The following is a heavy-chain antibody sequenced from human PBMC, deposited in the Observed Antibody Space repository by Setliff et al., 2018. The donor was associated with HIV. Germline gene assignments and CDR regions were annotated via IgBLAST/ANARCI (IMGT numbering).Heavy chain of an antibody. CDR1: GFTFSNYW. D-gene: IGHD3-16*01. V-gene: IGHV3-7*03. CDR3: AKDYYDFVWGSSLAY. Sequence: PGGSLRISCAASGFTFSNYWMSWVRQAPGKGLEWVANIKEDGSEKYYADSVKGRFTISRDNSKNTLYLQMNSLRAEDTAVYYCAKDYYDFVWGSSLAYWGQGTLVTVSS. J-gene: IGHJ4*02. CDR2: IKEDGSEK.